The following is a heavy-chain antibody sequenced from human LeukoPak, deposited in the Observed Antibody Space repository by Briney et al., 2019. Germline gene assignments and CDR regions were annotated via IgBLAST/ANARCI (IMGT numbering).Heavy chain of an antibody. D-gene: IGHD6-13*01. Sequence: RTGGSLRLSCAASGFTFSTYGMHWVRQAPGKGLEWVSYISNSDDTKKYAESVKGRFTISRGNAQKSLYLQMNSLRAEDTAVYYCARVGYSSSWHTGSAFDIWGQGTMVTVPS. CDR2: ISNSDDTK. J-gene: IGHJ3*02. V-gene: IGHV3-48*04. CDR1: GFTFSTYG. CDR3: ARVGYSSSWHTGSAFDI.